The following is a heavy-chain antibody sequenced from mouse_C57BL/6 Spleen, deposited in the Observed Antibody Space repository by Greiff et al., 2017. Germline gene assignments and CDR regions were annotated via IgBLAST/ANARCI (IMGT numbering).Heavy chain of an antibody. J-gene: IGHJ1*03. V-gene: IGHV5-9-1*02. CDR1: GFTFSSYA. Sequence: EVQVVESGAGLVKPGGSLKLSCAASGFTFSSYAMSWVRQTPEKRLEWVAYISSGGDYIYYADTVKGRFTISRDNARNTLYLQMSSLKSEDTAMYYCTRDGNYLYFDVWGTGPTVTVSS. CDR3: TRDGNYLYFDV. CDR2: ISSGGDYI. D-gene: IGHD2-1*01.